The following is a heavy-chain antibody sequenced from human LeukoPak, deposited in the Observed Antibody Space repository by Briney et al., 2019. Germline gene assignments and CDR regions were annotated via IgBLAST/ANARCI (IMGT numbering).Heavy chain of an antibody. V-gene: IGHV1-2*02. D-gene: IGHD1-14*01. CDR1: GYTFTNNY. CDR3: ARVLARYGNLDY. J-gene: IGHJ4*02. Sequence: SVKVSCKASGYTFTNNYMHWVRQAPGQGLEWMGWINPNSGDTNYTQKFQGRVTMTRDTYISTAYLELNRLTSDDTAVYYCARVLARYGNLDYWGQGILVTVSS. CDR2: INPNSGDT.